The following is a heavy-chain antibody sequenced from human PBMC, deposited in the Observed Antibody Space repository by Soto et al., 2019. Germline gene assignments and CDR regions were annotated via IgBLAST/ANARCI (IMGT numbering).Heavy chain of an antibody. J-gene: IGHJ4*01. CDR3: ARHVGIDSSPSGLRETDY. Sequence: GASVKVSCKASGYTITSYQIYWVRQASGQGLELMGIINPGGGRTSYAQKFQGRVTMTMDTSTSTVYMELSSLRSEDTAVYYCARHVGIDSSPSGLRETDYWGQGTLVTVSS. CDR1: GYTITSYQ. D-gene: IGHD5-12*01. CDR2: INPGGGRT. V-gene: IGHV1-46*01.